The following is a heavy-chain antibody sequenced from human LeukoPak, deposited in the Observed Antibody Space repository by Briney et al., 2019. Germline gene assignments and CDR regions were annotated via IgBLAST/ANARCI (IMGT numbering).Heavy chain of an antibody. J-gene: IGHJ6*02. CDR2: ISGSGGST. CDR3: ATPQARPTAYYYYGMDV. Sequence: PGGSLRLSCAASGFTFSSYAMSWVRQAPGKGLEWVSAISGSGGSTYYADSVKGRFTISRDNSKNTLYLQMNSLRAEDTAVYYCATPQARPTAYYYYGMDVWGQGTTVTVSS. D-gene: IGHD5-18*01. V-gene: IGHV3-23*01. CDR1: GFTFSSYA.